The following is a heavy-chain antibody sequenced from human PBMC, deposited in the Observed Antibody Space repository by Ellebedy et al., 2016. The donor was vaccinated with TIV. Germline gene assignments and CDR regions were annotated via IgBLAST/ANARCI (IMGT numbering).Heavy chain of an antibody. CDR3: ARVVGVSCSSTSCYIGY. CDR2: IKQDGSEK. Sequence: GGSLRLSXAASGFTFSSYWMSWVRQAPGKGLEWVANIKQDGSEKYYVDSVKGRFTISRDNAKNSLYLQMNSLRAEDTAVYYCARVVGVSCSSTSCYIGYWGQGTLVTVSS. J-gene: IGHJ4*02. CDR1: GFTFSSYW. V-gene: IGHV3-7*01. D-gene: IGHD2-2*02.